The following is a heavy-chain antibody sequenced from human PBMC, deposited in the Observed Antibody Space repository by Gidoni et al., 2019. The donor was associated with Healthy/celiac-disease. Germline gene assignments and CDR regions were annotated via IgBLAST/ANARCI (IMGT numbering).Heavy chain of an antibody. Sequence: QVQLQQWGAGLLKPSETLSLTCAVYGGSFSGYYWSWIRQPPGKGLEWIGEINHSGSTNYNPSLKSRVTISVDTSKNQFSLKLSSVTAADTAVYYCASGNKRSSGVWYPYYYYGMDVWGQGTTVTVSS. CDR3: ASGNKRSSGVWYPYYYYGMDV. D-gene: IGHD2-15*01. J-gene: IGHJ6*02. V-gene: IGHV4-34*01. CDR2: INHSGST. CDR1: GGSFSGYY.